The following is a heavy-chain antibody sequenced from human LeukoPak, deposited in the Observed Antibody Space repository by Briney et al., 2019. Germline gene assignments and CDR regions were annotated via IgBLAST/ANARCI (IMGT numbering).Heavy chain of an antibody. CDR2: IDRSATTT. J-gene: IGHJ6*04. CDR3: ARAPGSTAAHHSYAMDV. D-gene: IGHD6-6*01. CDR1: GFTFINYE. V-gene: IGHV3-48*03. Sequence: GGSLRLSCVASGFTFINYEINWVRQAPGKGLEWVSYIDRSATTTYYADSAKGRFTISRDSAKNSVSLQMNSLRTEDTAVYYCARAPGSTAAHHSYAMDVWGKGTTVIVSS.